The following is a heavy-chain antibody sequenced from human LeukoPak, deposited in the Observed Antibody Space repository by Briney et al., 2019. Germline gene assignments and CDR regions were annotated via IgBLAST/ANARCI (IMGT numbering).Heavy chain of an antibody. J-gene: IGHJ6*03. CDR2: INPNSGAT. CDR1: GYTFTGYH. Sequence: ASVKVSCKASGYTFTGYHLHWVRQAPGHGPEWMGWINPNSGATKYAQKFQGRVTMTRDTSISTAYMELSRLRSDDTAVYYCARAAAATPHYYYYYMDVWGKGTTVTISS. V-gene: IGHV1-2*02. CDR3: ARAAAATPHYYYYYMDV. D-gene: IGHD6-13*01.